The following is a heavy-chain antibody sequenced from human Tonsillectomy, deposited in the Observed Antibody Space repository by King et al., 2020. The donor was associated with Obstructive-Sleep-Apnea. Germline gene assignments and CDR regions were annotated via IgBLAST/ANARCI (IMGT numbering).Heavy chain of an antibody. CDR3: ARMYNTSWYYFDY. D-gene: IGHD6-13*01. CDR2: IKQDGSDK. J-gene: IGHJ4*02. CDR1: GFTFSSYW. V-gene: IGHV3-7*01. Sequence: VQLVESGGGLVQPGGSLRLSCAASGFTFSSYWMSWVRQAPGKGLEWVANIKQDGSDKYYVDSVKGRFTISRDNAKNSLYLQMNSLRAEDTAVYYCARMYNTSWYYFDYWGQGTLVTVSS.